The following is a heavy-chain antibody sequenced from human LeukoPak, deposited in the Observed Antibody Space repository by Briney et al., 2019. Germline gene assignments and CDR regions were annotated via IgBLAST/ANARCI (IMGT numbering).Heavy chain of an antibody. J-gene: IGHJ5*02. CDR3: ARGRTTSRQQLVLLWGHRDRLSHNWFDP. CDR2: IYHSGST. Sequence: SETLSLTCAVSGGSISSSNWWSWVRQPPGKGLEWIGEIYHSGSTNYNPSLKSRVTISVDTSKNQFSLKLSSVTAADTAVYYCARGRTTSRQQLVLLWGHRDRLSHNWFDPWGQGTLVTVSS. D-gene: IGHD6-13*01. CDR1: GGSISSSNW. V-gene: IGHV4-4*02.